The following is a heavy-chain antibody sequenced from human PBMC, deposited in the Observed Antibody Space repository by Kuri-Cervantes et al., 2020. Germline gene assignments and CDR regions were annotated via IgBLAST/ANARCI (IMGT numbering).Heavy chain of an antibody. J-gene: IGHJ4*02. CDR3: ARVLKSSSRYYFDY. V-gene: IGHV4-28*01. Sequence: SETLSLTCAVSGYSISSGNWWGWLRQTPGKRLEWIAYIYYSGSTYYNPSLKSRVTMSVDTSKNQFSLKLSSVTAADTAVYYCARVLKSSSRYYFDYWGQGTLVTVSS. D-gene: IGHD6-13*01. CDR1: GYSISSGNW. CDR2: IYYSGST.